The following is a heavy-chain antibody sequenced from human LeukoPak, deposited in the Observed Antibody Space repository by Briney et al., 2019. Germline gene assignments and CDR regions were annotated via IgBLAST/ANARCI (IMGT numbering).Heavy chain of an antibody. CDR2: IYYSGST. CDR3: ASPLRLGELSLKY. Sequence: PSETLSLTCTVSGGSISSSSYYWGWIRQPPGKGLEWIGSIYYSGSTYYNPSLKSRVTISVDTSKNQFSLKLSSVTAADTAVYYYASPLRLGELSLKYWGQGTLVTVSS. CDR1: GGSISSSSYY. J-gene: IGHJ4*02. D-gene: IGHD3-16*02. V-gene: IGHV4-39*01.